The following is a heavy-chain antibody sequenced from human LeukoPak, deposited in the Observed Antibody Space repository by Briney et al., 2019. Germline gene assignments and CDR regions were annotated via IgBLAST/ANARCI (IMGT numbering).Heavy chain of an antibody. CDR2: IKQDGSAK. J-gene: IGHJ3*02. D-gene: IGHD2-8*01. CDR1: GFTFSSYW. V-gene: IGHV3-7*01. Sequence: EGSLRLSCAASGFTFSSYWMTWVRQAPGKGLAWVANIKQDGSAKYYMDSVKGRFTISRDNAKNSLYLQMNSLGAEDTAVYYCARVNPLMAPGAFDIWGQGTVVAVSS. CDR3: ARVNPLMAPGAFDI.